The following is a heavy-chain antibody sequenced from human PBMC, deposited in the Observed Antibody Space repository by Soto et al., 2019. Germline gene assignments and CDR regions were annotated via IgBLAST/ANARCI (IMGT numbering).Heavy chain of an antibody. V-gene: IGHV3-23*01. CDR1: GFTFSSYA. D-gene: IGHD6-13*01. Sequence: GGSLRLSCAASGFTFSSYAMSWVRQAPGKGLEWVSGISGSGGSTYYADSVKGRFTISRDNSKNTLYLQMNSLRAEDTAVYYCAKGRSSSKPTPYDNWGQGTLVTVSS. CDR2: ISGSGGST. CDR3: AKGRSSSKPTPYDN. J-gene: IGHJ4*02.